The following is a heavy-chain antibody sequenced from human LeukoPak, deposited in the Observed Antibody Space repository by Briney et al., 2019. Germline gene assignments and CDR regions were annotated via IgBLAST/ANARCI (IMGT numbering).Heavy chain of an antibody. Sequence: SETLSLTCAVYGGSFSGYYWSWIRQPPGKGLEWIGEINHSGSTNYNPSLKSRVTISVDTSKNQFSLKLSSFTAADTAAYYCARAGGIRWGQGTLVTVSS. CDR2: INHSGST. V-gene: IGHV4-34*01. J-gene: IGHJ4*02. D-gene: IGHD2-15*01. CDR1: GGSFSGYY. CDR3: ARAGGIR.